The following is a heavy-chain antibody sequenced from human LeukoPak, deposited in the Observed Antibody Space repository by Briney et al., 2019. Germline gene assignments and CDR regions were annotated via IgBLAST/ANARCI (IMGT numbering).Heavy chain of an antibody. D-gene: IGHD3-10*01. CDR3: ARGYHRYYYGSGRWYNWFDP. V-gene: IGHV1-8*01. CDR2: MNPNSGNT. Sequence: ASVTVSFKASGYTFTIYDINWVRQATGQGLEWMGWMNPNSGNTGYAQKFQGRVTMNRNTYIRTAYMELRSLRSGETAVYYCARGYHRYYYGSGRWYNWFDPWGQGTLVTVSS. CDR1: GYTFTIYD. J-gene: IGHJ5*02.